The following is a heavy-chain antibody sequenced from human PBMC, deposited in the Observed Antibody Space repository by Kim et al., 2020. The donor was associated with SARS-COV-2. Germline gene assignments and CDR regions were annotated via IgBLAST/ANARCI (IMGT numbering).Heavy chain of an antibody. J-gene: IGHJ3*02. Sequence: SPSFQGKVTISADKSNSTAYLQWSSLKASDPAMYYCARPPGGYYVGAFDIWGQGTMVTVSS. V-gene: IGHV5-51*01. CDR3: ARPPGGYYVGAFDI. D-gene: IGHD3-22*01.